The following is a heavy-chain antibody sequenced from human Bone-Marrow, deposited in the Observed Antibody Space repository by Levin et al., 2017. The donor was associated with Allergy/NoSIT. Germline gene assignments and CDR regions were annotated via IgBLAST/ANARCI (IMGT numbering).Heavy chain of an antibody. CDR3: AKALKRGGYSNGFYYGMDV. D-gene: IGHD5-18*01. Sequence: HPGGSLRLSCAPSGFSFSDYGIHWVRQAPGKGLEWVAVISYDGNVRYYADSAKGRFTVSRDNVKNTVYLQMNSLRAEDTAMYYCAKALKRGGYSNGFYYGMDVWGQGTTVTVSS. V-gene: IGHV3-30*18. J-gene: IGHJ6*02. CDR1: GFSFSDYG. CDR2: ISYDGNVR.